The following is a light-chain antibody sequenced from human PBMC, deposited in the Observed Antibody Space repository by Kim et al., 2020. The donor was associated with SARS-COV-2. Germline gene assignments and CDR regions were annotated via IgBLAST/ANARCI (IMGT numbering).Light chain of an antibody. J-gene: IGLJ3*02. CDR1: NIGSKS. V-gene: IGLV3-21*04. CDR3: QVWDCSSDHWV. Sequence: SYELTQPPSVSVAAGKTARITCGGNNIGSKSEHWYQQKPLQAPVLVIYYDSDRPSGIPERFSGSNSGNTATLTISRVEAGDEADYYCQVWDCSSDHWVFGGGTQLTVL. CDR2: YDS.